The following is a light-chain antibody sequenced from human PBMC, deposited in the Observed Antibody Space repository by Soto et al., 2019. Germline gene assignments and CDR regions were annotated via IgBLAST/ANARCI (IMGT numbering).Light chain of an antibody. CDR2: EVT. J-gene: IGLJ1*01. CDR3: ASYRSANSLVV. V-gene: IGLV2-14*01. Sequence: QSVLTQPASVSGSPGQSITISCIGSSGDKGNYNYVSWYQHHPGKAPKLRIYEVTSRPSGVSNRFSGYKSGMTASLTISGLPPQDEADYFCASYRSANSLVVFGTGTKGTVL. CDR1: SGDKGNYNY.